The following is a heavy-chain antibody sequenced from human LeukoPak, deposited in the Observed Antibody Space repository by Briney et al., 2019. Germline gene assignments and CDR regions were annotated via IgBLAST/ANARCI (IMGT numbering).Heavy chain of an antibody. CDR2: IYYSGST. D-gene: IGHD1-14*01. V-gene: IGHV4-39*01. CDR3: ARGGGGRFDY. CDR1: GGSISSSSYY. J-gene: IGHJ4*02. Sequence: SETLSLTCTVSGGSISSSSYYWGWIRQPPGKGLEWIGSIYYSGSTYYNPSLKSRVTISVDTSKNQFSLKLSSVTAADTAVYYCARGGGGRFDYWGQGTLVTVSS.